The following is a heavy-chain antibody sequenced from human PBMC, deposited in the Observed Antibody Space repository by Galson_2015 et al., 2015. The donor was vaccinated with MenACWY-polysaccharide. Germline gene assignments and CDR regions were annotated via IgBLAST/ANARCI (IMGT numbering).Heavy chain of an antibody. CDR3: AKVTEMASSRRPFDV. Sequence: SLRLSCAASGFTFGSYAMGWVRQAPGKGLEWVSSIGGSGLTTCYAESVKGRFTISRDNAQNILSLQMNSLRADDTARYFCAKVTEMASSRRPFDVWGQGTMVTVSS. J-gene: IGHJ3*01. CDR1: GFTFGSYA. V-gene: IGHV3-23*01. CDR2: IGGSGLTT. D-gene: IGHD5-24*01.